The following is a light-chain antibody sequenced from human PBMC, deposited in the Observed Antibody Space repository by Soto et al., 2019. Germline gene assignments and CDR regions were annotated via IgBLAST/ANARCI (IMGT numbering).Light chain of an antibody. CDR2: DVS. Sequence: QSVLTQPRSVSGSPGQSVTISCTGTSSDVGNYNYVSWYQQHPGKAPKLMISDVSKRPSGVPDRFSGSKSGNTASLTISGLQADDEADYYCCSYAGTYTFVLFGGGTQLTVL. V-gene: IGLV2-11*01. J-gene: IGLJ2*01. CDR1: SSDVGNYNY. CDR3: CSYAGTYTFVL.